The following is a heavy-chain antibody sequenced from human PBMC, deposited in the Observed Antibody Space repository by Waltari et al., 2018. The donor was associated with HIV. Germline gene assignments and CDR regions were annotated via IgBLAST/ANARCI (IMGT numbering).Heavy chain of an antibody. V-gene: IGHV4-34*01. Sequence: QVQLQQWGAGLLKPSETLSLTYAVYGGSFSGYYWSCICLPPRKGLEWIEEINHSGSTNYNPSLKSRVTISVDTSKNQFSLKLSSVTAADTAVYYCARGLNFPLREEMATTPSTWGQGTLVTVSS. J-gene: IGHJ5*02. CDR1: GGSFSGYY. CDR3: ARGLNFPLREEMATTPST. CDR2: INHSGST. D-gene: IGHD5-12*01.